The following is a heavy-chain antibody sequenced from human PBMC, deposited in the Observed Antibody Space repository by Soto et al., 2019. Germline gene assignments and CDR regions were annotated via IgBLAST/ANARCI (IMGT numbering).Heavy chain of an antibody. CDR2: IDPSDSYT. J-gene: IGHJ5*02. CDR3: ARITGYSYVQNWFDP. CDR1: GCSFTSYW. V-gene: IGHV5-10-1*01. D-gene: IGHD5-18*01. Sequence: GESLKISCKGSGCSFTSYWISWVRQMPGKGLEWMGRIDPSDSYTNYSPSFQGHVTISADKSISTAYLQWSSLKASDTAMYYCARITGYSYVQNWFDPWGQGTLVTVSS.